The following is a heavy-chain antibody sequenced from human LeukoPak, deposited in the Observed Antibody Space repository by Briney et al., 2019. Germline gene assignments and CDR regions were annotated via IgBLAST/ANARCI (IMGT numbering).Heavy chain of an antibody. CDR1: GFIFSSYE. Sequence: PGGSLRLSCAASGFIFSSYEMNLVRQAAGKGLEWVSYISSSGSTIYYADSVKGRFTISRDNAKNSLYLQMNSLRAEDTAVYYCARVEHYYYYMDVWGKGTTVTVSS. CDR2: ISSSGSTI. CDR3: ARVEHYYYYMDV. D-gene: IGHD5-24*01. J-gene: IGHJ6*03. V-gene: IGHV3-48*03.